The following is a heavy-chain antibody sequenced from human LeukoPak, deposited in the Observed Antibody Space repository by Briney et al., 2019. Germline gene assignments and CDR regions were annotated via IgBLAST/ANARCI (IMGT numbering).Heavy chain of an antibody. CDR3: ARGPPPGATAYGVVDY. J-gene: IGHJ4*02. V-gene: IGHV4-34*01. D-gene: IGHD3-10*01. CDR2: VNHSGTT. Sequence: PSETLSLTCAVYGGSFSDYYWTWIRQPPGKGLEWVGEVNHSGTTNSKPSLKRRITLSVDTSKNQFSLKLSSVTAADTAIYCCARGPPPGATAYGVVDYWAQGTLITVSS. CDR1: GGSFSDYY.